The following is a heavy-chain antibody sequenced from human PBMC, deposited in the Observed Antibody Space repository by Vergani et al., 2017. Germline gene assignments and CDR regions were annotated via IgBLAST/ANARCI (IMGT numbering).Heavy chain of an antibody. Sequence: EVQLVQSGPEVKKPGDSVKISCKGSGYSFTSYWIAWVRQMPGKGLEWMGIMYPDNSDATYGPSFQGQVTFSVDKSVNTAFLQWSSLKASDTAMYYCARQKDGRSWFDPWGQGTLVTVSS. CDR2: MYPDNSDA. V-gene: IGHV5-51*01. CDR1: GYSFTSYW. CDR3: ARQKDGRSWFDP. J-gene: IGHJ5*02. D-gene: IGHD2-15*01.